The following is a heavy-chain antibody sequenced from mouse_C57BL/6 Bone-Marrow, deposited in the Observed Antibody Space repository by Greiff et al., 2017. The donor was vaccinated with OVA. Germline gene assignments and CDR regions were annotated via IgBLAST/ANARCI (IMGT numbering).Heavy chain of an antibody. Sequence: QVQLQQPGAELVRPGSSVKLSCKASGYTFTSYWMHWVKQRPIQGLEWIGNIYPSDSDTHYNQKFKDKATLTVDKSSSTAYMQLSSLTSEDSAVYYCARRGEVRLRGRYYFDYWGQGTTLTVSS. CDR2: IYPSDSDT. D-gene: IGHD2-2*01. J-gene: IGHJ2*01. CDR3: ARRGEVRLRGRYYFDY. V-gene: IGHV1-52*01. CDR1: GYTFTSYW.